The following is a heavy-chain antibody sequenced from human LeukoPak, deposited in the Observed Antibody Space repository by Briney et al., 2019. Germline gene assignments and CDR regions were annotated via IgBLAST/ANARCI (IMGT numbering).Heavy chain of an antibody. CDR2: IYHSGST. J-gene: IGHJ5*02. CDR3: ARPIQTYYDFWSGRGAHDWFDP. D-gene: IGHD3-3*01. Sequence: TSETLSLTCAVSGYSISSGYYWGWIRQPPGKGLEWIGSIYHSGSTYYNPSLKSRVTISVDTSKNQFSLKLSSVTAADTAVYYCARPIQTYYDFWSGRGAHDWFDPWGQGTLVTVPS. V-gene: IGHV4-38-2*01. CDR1: GYSISSGYY.